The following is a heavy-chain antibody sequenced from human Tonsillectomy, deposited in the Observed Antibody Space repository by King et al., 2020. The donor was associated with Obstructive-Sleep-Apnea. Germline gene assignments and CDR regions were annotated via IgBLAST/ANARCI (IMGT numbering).Heavy chain of an antibody. CDR3: ARHKAAPDWYFDL. D-gene: IGHD2-15*01. CDR1: GGSISSYY. CDR2: IYYSGST. J-gene: IGHJ2*01. V-gene: IGHV4-59*08. Sequence: VQLQESGPGLVKPSETLSLTCTVSGGSISSYYWSWIRQPPGKGLEWIGYIYYSGSTNYNPSLQSRFTISVDTSKNQFSLKLSPVTAADTAVYYCARHKAAPDWYFDLWGRGTLVTVSS.